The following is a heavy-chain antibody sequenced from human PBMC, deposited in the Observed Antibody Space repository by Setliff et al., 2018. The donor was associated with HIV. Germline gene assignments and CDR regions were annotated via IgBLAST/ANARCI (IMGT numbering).Heavy chain of an antibody. D-gene: IGHD3-16*01. V-gene: IGHV4-31*03. CDR2: IYYSGST. J-gene: IGHJ3*02. CDR1: GGSISGSNYY. CDR3: ARWGFGEAATRRGAFDI. Sequence: SETLSLTCTVFGGSISGSNYYWGWIRQPPGKGLEWIGYIYYSGSTYYNPSLKSRVTISVDTSKNQFSLKLSSVTAADTAVYYCARWGFGEAATRRGAFDIWGQGTMVTVSS.